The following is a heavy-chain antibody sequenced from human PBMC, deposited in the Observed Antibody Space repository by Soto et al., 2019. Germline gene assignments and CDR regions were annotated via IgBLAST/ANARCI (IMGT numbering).Heavy chain of an antibody. J-gene: IGHJ5*02. CDR2: IYYSGST. D-gene: IGHD5-18*01. CDR1: GGSISSSSYY. CDR3: ARHPLIQLWHVLPSPNNWFDP. V-gene: IGHV4-39*01. Sequence: PSETLSLTCTVSGGSISSSSYYWGWIRQPPGKGLEWIGSIYYSGSTYYNPSLKSRVTISVDTSKNQFSLKLSSVTAADTAVYYCARHPLIQLWHVLPSPNNWFDPWGQGTLVTVS.